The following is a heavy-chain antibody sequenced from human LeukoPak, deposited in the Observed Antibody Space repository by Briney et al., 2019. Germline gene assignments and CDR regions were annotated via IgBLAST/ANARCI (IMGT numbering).Heavy chain of an antibody. J-gene: IGHJ4*02. V-gene: IGHV4-59*08. CDR3: ARAHSSGYRLDY. CDR1: GGSISSYY. Sequence: SETLSLTCTVSGGSISSYYWSWIRQPPGKGLEWIGYIYYSGSTYYNPSLKSRVTISVDTSKNQFSLKLSSVTAADTAVYYCARAHSSGYRLDYWGQRTLVTVSS. D-gene: IGHD3-22*01. CDR2: IYYSGST.